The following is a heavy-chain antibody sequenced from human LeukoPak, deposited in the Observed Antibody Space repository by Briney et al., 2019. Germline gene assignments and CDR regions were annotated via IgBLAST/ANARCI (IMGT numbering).Heavy chain of an antibody. CDR2: VNTSSGST. Sequence: AASVKLSCKASGYTFTSYYIHWVRQAPGQGLEWMGIVNTSSGSTSYTQKCHGRVTMTRHTSTTTVYMELSSLRSEDTAVYYCARDRASFDYWGQGTLVTVSS. J-gene: IGHJ4*02. CDR3: ARDRASFDY. CDR1: GYTFTSYY. V-gene: IGHV1-46*01. D-gene: IGHD3-10*01.